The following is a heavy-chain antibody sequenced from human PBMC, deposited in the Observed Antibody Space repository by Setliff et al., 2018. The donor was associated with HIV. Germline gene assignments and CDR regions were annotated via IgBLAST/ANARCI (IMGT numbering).Heavy chain of an antibody. CDR1: GYSLSTYA. D-gene: IGHD4-17*01. CDR3: ATDDYGGDSFDN. Sequence: GASVKVSCKASGYSLSTYAISWVRQAPGQGLEWMGWIKPDTGGTNYAQKFQGRVTMTRDTSITTAYMELSRLGSDDTAVYYCATDDYGGDSFDNWGQGTLVTVSS. V-gene: IGHV1-2*02. CDR2: IKPDTGGT. J-gene: IGHJ4*02.